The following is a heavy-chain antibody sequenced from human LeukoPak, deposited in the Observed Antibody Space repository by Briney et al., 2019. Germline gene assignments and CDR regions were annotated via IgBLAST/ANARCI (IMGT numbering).Heavy chain of an antibody. CDR1: GYTFTNYW. CDR3: AASTYGSGSYVGFDS. D-gene: IGHD3-10*01. CDR2: MYPGDSDT. J-gene: IGHJ4*02. V-gene: IGHV5-51*01. Sequence: GESLKISCKASGYTFTNYWIGWVRQMPGKGLEWMGIMYPGDSDTRYSPSFQGQVTISADKSISAAYLQWSSLKASDTAMYYCAASTYGSGSYVGFDSWGQGTLVTVSS.